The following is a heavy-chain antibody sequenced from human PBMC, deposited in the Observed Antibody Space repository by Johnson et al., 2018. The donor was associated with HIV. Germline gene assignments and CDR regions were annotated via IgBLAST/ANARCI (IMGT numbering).Heavy chain of an antibody. J-gene: IGHJ3*02. D-gene: IGHD3-16*01. V-gene: IGHV3-30-3*01. CDR3: AKAQDYVWGSPGAFDI. CDR2: ISYDGNNK. CDR1: GFSFTKYA. Sequence: QMQLVESGGGVVQPGRSLRLSCAASGFSFTKYAMHWVRQAPGKGLEWVAIISYDGNNKYYADSVKGRFTISRDNSKNTLYLQMNSLRAEDTAVYYCAKAQDYVWGSPGAFDIWGQGTMVTVSS.